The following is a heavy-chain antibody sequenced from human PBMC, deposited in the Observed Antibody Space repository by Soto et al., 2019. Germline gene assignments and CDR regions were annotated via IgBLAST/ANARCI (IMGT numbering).Heavy chain of an antibody. V-gene: IGHV4-59*01. D-gene: IGHD3-3*01. CDR1: GGSISSYY. CDR3: ARDRPITIFGVVSGFDP. Sequence: SETLSLTCTVSGGSISSYYWSWIRQPPGKGLEWIGYIYYSGSTNYNPSLKSRVTISVDTSKNQFSLKLSSVTAADTAVYYCARDRPITIFGVVSGFDPWGQGTLVTVSS. J-gene: IGHJ5*02. CDR2: IYYSGST.